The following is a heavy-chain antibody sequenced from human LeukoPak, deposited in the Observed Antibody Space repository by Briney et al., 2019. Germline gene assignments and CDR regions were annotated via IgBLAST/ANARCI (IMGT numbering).Heavy chain of an antibody. CDR1: GGSFSGYY. V-gene: IGHV4-34*01. J-gene: IGHJ5*02. D-gene: IGHD2-15*01. Sequence: PSETLSLTCAVYGGSFSGYYWSWIRQPPGKGLEWIGEINHSGSTNYNPSLKSRVTISVDTSKNQFSLKLSSVTAADTAVYYCARYCSGGSCYWSNWFDPWGQGTLVTVSS. CDR2: INHSGST. CDR3: ARYCSGGSCYWSNWFDP.